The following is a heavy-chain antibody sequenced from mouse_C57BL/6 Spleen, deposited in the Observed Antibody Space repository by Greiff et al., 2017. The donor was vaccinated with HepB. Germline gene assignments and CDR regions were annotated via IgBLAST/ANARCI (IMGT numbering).Heavy chain of an antibody. J-gene: IGHJ2*01. V-gene: IGHV1-81*01. CDR3: ARGGWDRGDFDY. CDR1: GYTFTSYG. CDR2: IYPRSGNT. Sequence: QVQLKQSGAELARPGASVKLSCKASGYTFTSYGISWVKQRTGQGLEWIGEIYPRSGNTYYNEKFKGKATLTADKSSSTAYMELRSLTSEDSAVYFCARGGWDRGDFDYWGQGTTLTVSS. D-gene: IGHD4-1*01.